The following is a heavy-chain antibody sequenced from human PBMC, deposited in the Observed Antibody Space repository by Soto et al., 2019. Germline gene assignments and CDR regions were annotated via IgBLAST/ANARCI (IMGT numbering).Heavy chain of an antibody. CDR2: ISYDGSNK. CDR3: ARETDDMDV. J-gene: IGHJ6*02. CDR1: GFTFSTYA. Sequence: QVQLVESGGGVVQPGRSLRLSCAASGFTFSTYAMHWVRQAPGKGLEWVAVISYDGSNKYYADSVKGRFTISRDNSKNTLYLQMNSLRAEDTAVYYCARETDDMDVWGQGTTVTVSS. V-gene: IGHV3-30-3*01.